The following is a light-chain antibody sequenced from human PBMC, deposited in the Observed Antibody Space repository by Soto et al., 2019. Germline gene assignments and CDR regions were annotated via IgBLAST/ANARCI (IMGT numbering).Light chain of an antibody. CDR2: DAS. V-gene: IGKV3-11*01. CDR1: QSVSTY. J-gene: IGKJ4*01. CDR3: QQRSHWPPLT. Sequence: EIVLTQSPATLSMSPGERATLSCRASQSVSTYLAWYQQKPGQAPRHLIFDASNRASGIPSRFSGSGSGTNFTLTISRLEPEDFAVYFCQQRSHWPPLTFGGGTKVEIK.